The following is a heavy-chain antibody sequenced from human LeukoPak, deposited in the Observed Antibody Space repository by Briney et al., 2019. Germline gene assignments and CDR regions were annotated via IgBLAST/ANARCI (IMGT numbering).Heavy chain of an antibody. CDR1: GFTVSSNY. CDR3: ARDESFYGSGRYY. D-gene: IGHD3-10*01. Sequence: PGGSLRLSCAASGFTVSSNYMSWVRQAPGKGLEWVSVIYSGGSTHYAASVKGRFTISRDNSKNTLYLQMNSLRAEDTAVYYCARDESFYGSGRYYWGQGTLVTVSS. CDR2: IYSGGST. V-gene: IGHV3-53*01. J-gene: IGHJ4*02.